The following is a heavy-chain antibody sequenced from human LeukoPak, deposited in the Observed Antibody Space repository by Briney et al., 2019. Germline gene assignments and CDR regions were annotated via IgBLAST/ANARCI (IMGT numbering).Heavy chain of an antibody. CDR3: ARGFWYDTSAFSG. D-gene: IGHD3-22*01. J-gene: IGHJ4*02. Sequence: SETLSLTCAVYGGSFGGYYWSWIRQPPGKGLEWMGEINHDGSTNYNPSLKSRVTVSIDTSKNQLSLKLSSVTAAATDVYYCARGFWYDTSAFSGWGQGTLVTVSS. CDR2: INHDGST. V-gene: IGHV4-34*01. CDR1: GGSFGGYY.